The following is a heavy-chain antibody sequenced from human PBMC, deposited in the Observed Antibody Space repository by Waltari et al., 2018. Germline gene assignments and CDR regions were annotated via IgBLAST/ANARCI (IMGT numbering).Heavy chain of an antibody. J-gene: IGHJ1*01. D-gene: IGHD6-6*01. CDR2: IAYDGTNI. Sequence: QVHLVVSGRGVVLLGPPSILSCAASAFPFSHFGMPWVRQSPGKVREWVAFIAYDGTNIYYADSVKGRFTMSRDNSKNTLFLQMSNLRVEDTAVYYCARYERYSSSSSYFQHWGRGTLATVSS. CDR3: ARYERYSSSSSYFQH. V-gene: IGHV3-30*03. CDR1: AFPFSHFG.